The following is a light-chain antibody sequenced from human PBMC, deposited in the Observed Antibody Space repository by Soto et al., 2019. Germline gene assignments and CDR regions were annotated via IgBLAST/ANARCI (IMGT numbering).Light chain of an antibody. J-gene: IGKJ5*01. V-gene: IGKV1-39*01. Sequence: DIQMTQSPSSLSASIGDRVTITCRASQNIGSCLNWYQQKPGEAPRLRVYSAFRIQSWVPSRFNASGSGTDFTLSLSSLQPEDYSTYSGQQSCTTPITVGLGTRLDTK. CDR1: QNIGSC. CDR2: SAF. CDR3: QQSCTTPIT.